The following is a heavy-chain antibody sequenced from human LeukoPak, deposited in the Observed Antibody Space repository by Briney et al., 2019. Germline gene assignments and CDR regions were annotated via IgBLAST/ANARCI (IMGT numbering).Heavy chain of an antibody. D-gene: IGHD6-19*01. CDR1: GFTLSSYE. CDR2: IDYDGGSG. V-gene: IGHV3-23*01. J-gene: IGHJ1*01. Sequence: GGSLRLSCTVSGFTLSSYEMSWIRQAPGKGLEWVSSIDYDGGSGHYADSVKGRFTISRDNSNNTLFLHLNSLRGEDTAVYYCTGNSGWYGLSWGQGTLVTVSS. CDR3: TGNSGWYGLS.